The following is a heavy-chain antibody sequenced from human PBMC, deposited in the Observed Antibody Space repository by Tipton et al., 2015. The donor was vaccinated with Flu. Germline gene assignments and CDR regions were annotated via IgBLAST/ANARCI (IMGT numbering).Heavy chain of an antibody. D-gene: IGHD3-10*02. V-gene: IGHV4-38-2*02. J-gene: IGHJ4*02. Sequence: TLSLTCTISGHSISSDYYWGWIRQPPGKGLEWIGNVFHTGSTYHNPSLKSRVTISVDTSWNQFSLKLGSVTAADTAVYYCARHTGDSVRGIVDYWGQGTLGTVSS. CDR1: GHSISSDYY. CDR2: VFHTGST. CDR3: ARHTGDSVRGIVDY.